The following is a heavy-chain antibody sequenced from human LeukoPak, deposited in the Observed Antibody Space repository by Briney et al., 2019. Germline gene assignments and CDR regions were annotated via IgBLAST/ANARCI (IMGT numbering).Heavy chain of an antibody. J-gene: IGHJ5*02. D-gene: IGHD2-2*01. Sequence: ASVKVSCKASGYRFTSYGISWVRQAPGQGLEWMGWISAYNGNTNYAQKLQGRVTMTTDTSTSTAYMELRSLRSDDTAVYYCARDPGDIVVVPAAIGIWFDPWGQGTLVTVSS. CDR1: GYRFTSYG. CDR2: ISAYNGNT. V-gene: IGHV1-18*04. CDR3: ARDPGDIVVVPAAIGIWFDP.